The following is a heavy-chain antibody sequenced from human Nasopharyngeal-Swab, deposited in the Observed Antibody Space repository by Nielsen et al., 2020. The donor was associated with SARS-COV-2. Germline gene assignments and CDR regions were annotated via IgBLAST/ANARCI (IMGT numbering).Heavy chain of an antibody. CDR1: GFTFSSYE. V-gene: IGHV3-48*03. D-gene: IGHD3-3*01. Sequence: GESLKISCAASGFTFSSYEMNWVRQAPGKGLEWVSYISSSGSTTYYADSVKGRFTISRDNSKNTLYLQMNSLRAEDTAVYYCAKGESITIFGVGGTYFDYWGQGTLVTVSS. CDR2: ISSSGSTT. CDR3: AKGESITIFGVGGTYFDY. J-gene: IGHJ4*02.